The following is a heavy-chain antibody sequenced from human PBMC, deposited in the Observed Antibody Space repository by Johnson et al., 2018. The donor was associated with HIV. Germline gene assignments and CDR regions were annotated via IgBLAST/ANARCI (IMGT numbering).Heavy chain of an antibody. D-gene: IGHD2-15*01. J-gene: IGHJ3*02. CDR2: LSSGGST. V-gene: IGHV3-66*01. CDR3: ARDRAWGDNVVVAAYGAFDI. Sequence: EVQLVESGGGLVQPGGSLRLSCAASGFTVSSNYMNWVRQAPGKGLEWVSLLSSGGSTYYADSVKGRFTISRANSKNTLYLQMNSLRAEDTAVYYCARDRAWGDNVVVAAYGAFDIWGQGTMVTVSS. CDR1: GFTVSSNY.